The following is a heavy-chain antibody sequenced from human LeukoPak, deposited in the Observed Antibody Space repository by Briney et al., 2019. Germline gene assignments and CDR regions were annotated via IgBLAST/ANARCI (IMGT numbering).Heavy chain of an antibody. J-gene: IGHJ4*02. D-gene: IGHD6-19*01. Sequence: SETLSLTCTVSGGSISTYYWSWIRQPVGKGLEWIGHIKTSGSTHYNPSLRSRVSISVDTSKNQFSLKLSSVTAADTAVYYCARVQRSSGWSIFDYWGQGTLVTVSS. CDR2: IKTSGST. CDR1: GGSISTYY. CDR3: ARVQRSSGWSIFDY. V-gene: IGHV4-4*07.